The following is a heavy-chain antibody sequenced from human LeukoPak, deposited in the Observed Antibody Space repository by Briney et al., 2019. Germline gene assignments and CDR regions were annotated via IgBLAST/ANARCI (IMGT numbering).Heavy chain of an antibody. Sequence: AETLSLTCTVSGGSISSYYWSWIRQPPGKGLEWIGYIYYSGSTNYKPSLKSRVTISVDTSKNQFSLKLSSVTAADTAVYYCARGGGNPVSTVSPFDPWGQGTRVTVSS. V-gene: IGHV4-59*01. D-gene: IGHD1-14*01. J-gene: IGHJ5*02. CDR2: IYYSGST. CDR3: ARGGGNPVSTVSPFDP. CDR1: GGSISSYY.